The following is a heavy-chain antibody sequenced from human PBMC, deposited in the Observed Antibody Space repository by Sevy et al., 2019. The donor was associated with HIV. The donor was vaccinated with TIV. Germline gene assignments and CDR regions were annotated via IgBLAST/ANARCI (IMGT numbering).Heavy chain of an antibody. CDR3: TRAPEGARPNSEVRHSPLFYFDS. V-gene: IGHV1-2*02. Sequence: ASVKVSCKASGYTITDYYIHWVRQAPGQGFQWMGSINPSSGGTRSAQVFQGRIAMTSDTSINTVYMEVNRLTSDDTAIDECTRAPEGARPNSEVRHSPLFYFDSWGQGSLVTVSS. J-gene: IGHJ4*02. CDR1: GYTITDYY. D-gene: IGHD3-10*01. CDR2: INPSSGGT.